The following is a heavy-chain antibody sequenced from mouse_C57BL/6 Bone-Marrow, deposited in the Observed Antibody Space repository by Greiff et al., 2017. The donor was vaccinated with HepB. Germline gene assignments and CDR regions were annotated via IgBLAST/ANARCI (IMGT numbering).Heavy chain of an antibody. D-gene: IGHD2-4*01. CDR2: IDPNSGGT. J-gene: IGHJ4*01. Sequence: QVHVKQPGAELVKPGASVKLSCKASGYTFTSYWMHWVKQRPGRGLEWIGRIDPNSGGTKYNEKFKSKATLTVDKPSSTAYMQLSSLTSEDSAVYYCARWRRYYDYDLYAMDYWGQGTSVTVSS. V-gene: IGHV1-72*01. CDR3: ARWRRYYDYDLYAMDY. CDR1: GYTFTSYW.